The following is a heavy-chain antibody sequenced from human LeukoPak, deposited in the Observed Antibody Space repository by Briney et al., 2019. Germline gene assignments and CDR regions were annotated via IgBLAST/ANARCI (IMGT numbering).Heavy chain of an antibody. CDR3: AREYCGGDCYYNEDAFDI. CDR1: GRSFSGYY. CDR2: INHSGST. J-gene: IGHJ3*02. D-gene: IGHD2-21*02. Sequence: SETLSLTCAVYGRSFSGYYWSWIRQPPGKGLEWIGEINHSGSTNYNPSLKSRVTISVDTSKNQFSLKLSSVTAADTAVYYCAREYCGGDCYYNEDAFDIWGQGTMVTVSS. V-gene: IGHV4-34*01.